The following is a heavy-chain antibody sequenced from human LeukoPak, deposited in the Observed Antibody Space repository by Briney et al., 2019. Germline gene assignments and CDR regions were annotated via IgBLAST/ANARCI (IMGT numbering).Heavy chain of an antibody. Sequence: ASAKVSSKASGYTFTSSGTSWVRHTPGQGLEWMGWISGYNGYTHYAHNLQGRVTMTTDTSTSTAYMELRSLRSDDTAVYYCARDEARYSSGYYPNWFDPWGQGTLVTVSS. D-gene: IGHD3-22*01. J-gene: IGHJ5*02. CDR1: GYTFTSSG. V-gene: IGHV1-18*01. CDR3: ARDEARYSSGYYPNWFDP. CDR2: ISGYNGYT.